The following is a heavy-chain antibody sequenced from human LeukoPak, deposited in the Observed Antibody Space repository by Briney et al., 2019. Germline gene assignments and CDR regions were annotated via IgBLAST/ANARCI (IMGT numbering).Heavy chain of an antibody. CDR3: ARDSLVIITSGASDI. D-gene: IGHD3-9*01. V-gene: IGHV3-7*01. Sequence: PGGSLRLSCAASGFTFSSYWMSWVRQAPGKGLEWVANIKQDGSEKYYVDSVKGRFTISSDNAKNSLYLQMNSLRAEDTAVYYCARDSLVIITSGASDIWGQGTMVTVSS. CDR1: GFTFSSYW. J-gene: IGHJ3*02. CDR2: IKQDGSEK.